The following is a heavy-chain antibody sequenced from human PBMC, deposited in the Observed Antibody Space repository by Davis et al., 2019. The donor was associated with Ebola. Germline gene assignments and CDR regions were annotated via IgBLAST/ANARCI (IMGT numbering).Heavy chain of an antibody. D-gene: IGHD5-12*01. CDR1: VYTFTNYY. CDR3: TTPGGQDSGYDVFDI. V-gene: IGHV1-46*03. Sequence: SVPVSCKASVYTFTNYYTHWVRQAPGHGLEWLGIINPSGGSTSYAQKLQGRVTMTRDTSTITVYMELSSLSSEDTALYYCTTPGGQDSGYDVFDIWGQGTMVTVSS. J-gene: IGHJ3*02. CDR2: INPSGGST.